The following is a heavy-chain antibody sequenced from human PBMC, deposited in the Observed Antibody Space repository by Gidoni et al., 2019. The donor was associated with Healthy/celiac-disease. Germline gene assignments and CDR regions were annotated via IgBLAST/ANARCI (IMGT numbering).Heavy chain of an antibody. CDR1: GFTFSSYG. V-gene: IGHV3-33*08. Sequence: QVQLVESGGGVVQPGRSLRLSCAASGFTFSSYGMHWVRQAPGKGLAWVAVIWYDGSNKYYADSVKGRFTISRDNSKNTLYLQMNSLRAEDTAVYYCAREDTGLSIAARPVYWGQGTLVTVSS. CDR3: AREDTGLSIAARPVY. D-gene: IGHD6-6*01. J-gene: IGHJ4*02. CDR2: IWYDGSNK.